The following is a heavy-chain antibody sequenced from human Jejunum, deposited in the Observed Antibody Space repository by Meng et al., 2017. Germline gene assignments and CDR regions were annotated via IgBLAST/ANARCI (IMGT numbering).Heavy chain of an antibody. CDR2: ISDSGSSI. Sequence: GESPKTFCAASGFTLSRYQMSWVRQAPGKGLEWVSYISDSGSSIYYADSVKGRFTISRDNAKNSLYLQMSSLRVEDTAIYYCVRDSSGGGDCLEDWGQGTLVTVSS. CDR1: GFTLSRYQ. D-gene: IGHD2-21*02. V-gene: IGHV3-48*03. J-gene: IGHJ4*02. CDR3: VRDSSGGGDCLED.